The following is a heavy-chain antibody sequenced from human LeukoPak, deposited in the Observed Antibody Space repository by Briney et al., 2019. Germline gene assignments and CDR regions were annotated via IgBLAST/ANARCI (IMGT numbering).Heavy chain of an antibody. CDR3: ARDKQPGDY. Sequence: SETLSLTCTVSGDSISPYYWGWIRQPPGKELEWIGYIYYSGDTTYNPSLKSRVTISVDTSKNQFSLKLSSVTAADTAVYYCARDKQPGDYWGQGALVTVSS. D-gene: IGHD5-18*01. CDR1: GDSISPYY. J-gene: IGHJ4*02. V-gene: IGHV4-59*01. CDR2: IYYSGDT.